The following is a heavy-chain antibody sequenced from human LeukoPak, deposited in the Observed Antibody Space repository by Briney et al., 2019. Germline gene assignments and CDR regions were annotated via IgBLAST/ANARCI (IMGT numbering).Heavy chain of an antibody. D-gene: IGHD1-26*01. Sequence: PSESLSLTCTASGVSTSSYYWSWVRQPPGKGLEWIGYIYYSGSTNYNPSLKSRVTISVDTSKNQFSLKLSSVTAADTAVYYCARDMGATTNWFDPWGQGTLVTVSS. CDR3: ARDMGATTNWFDP. CDR1: GVSTSSYY. V-gene: IGHV4-59*01. CDR2: IYYSGST. J-gene: IGHJ5*02.